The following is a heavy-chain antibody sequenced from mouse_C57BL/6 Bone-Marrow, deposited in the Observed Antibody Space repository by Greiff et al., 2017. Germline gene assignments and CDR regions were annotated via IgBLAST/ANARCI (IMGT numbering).Heavy chain of an antibody. J-gene: IGHJ4*01. V-gene: IGHV1-82*01. CDR1: GYAFSSSW. CDR3: AYGTLYAMDY. D-gene: IGHD1-1*01. Sequence: QVQLKQSGPELVKPGASVKISCKASGYAFSSSWMNWVKQRPGKGLEWIGRIYPGDGDTNYNGKFKGKATLTADKSSSTAYMQLSSLTSEDSAVYFCAYGTLYAMDYWGQGTSVTVSS. CDR2: IYPGDGDT.